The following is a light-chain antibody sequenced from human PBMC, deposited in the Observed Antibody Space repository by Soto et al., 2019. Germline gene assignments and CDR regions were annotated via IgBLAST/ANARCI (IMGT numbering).Light chain of an antibody. CDR2: AAS. CDR3: QQYYSYPRT. J-gene: IGKJ2*01. CDR1: QGISSY. V-gene: IGKV1-8*01. Sequence: AIRMTQSPSSLSASTGDRVTITCRASQGISSYLAWYQQKPGKAPKLLIYAASTLQSGFPSRFSGSGFGTDFTLHLPFLQSEDFATYYCQQYYSYPRTFGQGTKLEIK.